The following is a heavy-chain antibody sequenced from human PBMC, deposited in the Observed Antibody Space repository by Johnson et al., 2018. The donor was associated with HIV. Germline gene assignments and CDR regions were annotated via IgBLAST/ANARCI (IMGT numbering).Heavy chain of an antibody. J-gene: IGHJ3*02. Sequence: MLLVESGGGLVQPGGSLRLSCAASGFTFSSMHWDRQAPGKGLEWVANIKQDGSEKYYVDSLKGRFTISRDNAKNSLYLQMNSLRAEDTAVYYCARGGVVHDGFDIRGLGTMVTVSS. CDR1: GFTFSS. V-gene: IGHV3-7*01. CDR2: IKQDGSEK. D-gene: IGHD2-8*01. CDR3: ARGGVVHDGFDI.